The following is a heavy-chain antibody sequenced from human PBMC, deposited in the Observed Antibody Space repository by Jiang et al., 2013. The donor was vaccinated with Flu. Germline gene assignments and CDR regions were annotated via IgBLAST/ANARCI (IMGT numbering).Heavy chain of an antibody. V-gene: IGHV1-46*01. D-gene: IGHD3-10*01. Sequence: EVKKDLGPSVKIFCKAAGYTFTNSHMHWVRQAPGQGLEWLGVINPRTGSTYYAQKFQGRLTMTRDTSTSTVYMQLSSLRSEDTAVYYCARSRPAVREVIITPFSGQCFDYWGQRTLVTVSS. CDR2: INPRTGST. J-gene: IGHJ4*02. CDR1: GYTFTNSH. CDR3: ARSRPAVREVIITPFSGQCFDY.